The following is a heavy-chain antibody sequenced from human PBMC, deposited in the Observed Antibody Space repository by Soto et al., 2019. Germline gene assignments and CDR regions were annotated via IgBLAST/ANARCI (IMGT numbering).Heavy chain of an antibody. J-gene: IGHJ4*02. D-gene: IGHD4-17*01. CDR1: GFTFSSYS. V-gene: IGHV3-48*01. Sequence: GGSLRLSCAASGFTFSSYSMNWVRQAPGKGLEWVSYISSSSSTIYYADSVKGRFTISRDNAKNSLYLQMNSLRAEDTAVYYCARDAYGDYVSANFDYWGQGTLVTVSS. CDR2: ISSSSSTI. CDR3: ARDAYGDYVSANFDY.